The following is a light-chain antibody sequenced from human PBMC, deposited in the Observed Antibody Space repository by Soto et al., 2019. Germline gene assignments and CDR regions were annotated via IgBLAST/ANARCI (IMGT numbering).Light chain of an antibody. Sequence: QSVLTQPASVSGSPGQSITIYCTGSTSDIGGHNYVSWYQQHPGKAPKLMIYDVSHRPSGVSNRFSGSKSGNTASLTISGLQPEDEADYHCSSYTGSNTVLFGGGTKLTVL. CDR3: SSYTGSNTVL. J-gene: IGLJ3*02. CDR2: DVS. V-gene: IGLV2-14*03. CDR1: TSDIGGHNY.